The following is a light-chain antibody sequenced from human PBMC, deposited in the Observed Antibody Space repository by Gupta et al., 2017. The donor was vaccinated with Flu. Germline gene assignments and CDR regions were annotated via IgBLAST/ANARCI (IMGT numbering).Light chain of an antibody. CDR2: AVS. J-gene: IGKJ1*01. CDR1: QSISSN. V-gene: IGKV1-39*01. Sequence: DGQMTQSLSSLSASVGDRATITCRASQSISSNLNWYQQKPGKAPKPLLYAVSSLQSWVPSRFSGSGSGTAVTLTIISLQPEEFATYYCQQSYSTPRTFGQGTKVEIK. CDR3: QQSYSTPRT.